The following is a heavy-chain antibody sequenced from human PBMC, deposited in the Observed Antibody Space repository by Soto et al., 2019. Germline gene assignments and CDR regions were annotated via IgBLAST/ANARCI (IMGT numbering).Heavy chain of an antibody. CDR1: GDSINSDKYY. V-gene: IGHV4-39*01. D-gene: IGHD3-9*01. CDR2: IYFRGNT. Sequence: SETLSLTCTVSGDSINSDKYYWGWIRQPPGKGLEWIGSIYFRGNTYYNPSLQTRVTISLDKSKSQFSLKLNSVTAADSAVYFCARLEGLATISYYFDFWGQGALVTVSS. CDR3: ARLEGLATISYYFDF. J-gene: IGHJ4*02.